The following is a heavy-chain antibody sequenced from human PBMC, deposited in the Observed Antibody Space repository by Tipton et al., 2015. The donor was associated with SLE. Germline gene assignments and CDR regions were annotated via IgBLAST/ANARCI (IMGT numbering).Heavy chain of an antibody. CDR1: GGSISNYY. CDR2: IYYSGST. Sequence: TLSLTCTVSGGSISNYYWSWIRQPPGKGLEWIGYIYYSGSTNYNPSLKSRVTISVNTSKNQFSLKLSSVTAADTAVYYCARVSSWGSGYFDYWGQGTLVTVSS. V-gene: IGHV4-59*01. J-gene: IGHJ4*02. CDR3: ARVSSWGSGYFDY. D-gene: IGHD7-27*01.